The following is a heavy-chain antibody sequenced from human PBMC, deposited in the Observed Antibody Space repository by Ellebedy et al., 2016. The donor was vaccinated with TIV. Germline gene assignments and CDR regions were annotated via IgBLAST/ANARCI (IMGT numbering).Heavy chain of an antibody. J-gene: IGHJ5*02. CDR2: INHSGST. V-gene: IGHV4-34*01. D-gene: IGHD3-10*01. CDR3: ARVYGSGSYYFRGEQTDWFDP. CDR1: GGSFSGYY. Sequence: SETLSLTCAVYGGSFSGYYWSWIRQPPGKGLEWIGEINHSGSTNYNPSLKSRVTISVDTSKNQFSLKLSSVTAADTAVYYCARVYGSGSYYFRGEQTDWFDPWGQGTLVTVSS.